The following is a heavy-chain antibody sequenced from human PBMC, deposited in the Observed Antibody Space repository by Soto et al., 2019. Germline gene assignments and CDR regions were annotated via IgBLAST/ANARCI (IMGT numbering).Heavy chain of an antibody. J-gene: IGHJ4*02. CDR2: TYYRSKWYN. CDR1: GDSVSSKIAA. CDR3: ARTPYGDYQFTNFDY. V-gene: IGHV6-1*01. Sequence: PSQTLSLTCAISGDSVSSKIAAWNWIRQSPSRGLEWLGRTYYRSKWYNDYAVSVKSRITINPDTSKNQFSLQLNSVTPEDTAVYYCARTPYGDYQFTNFDYWGQGTLVTVSS. D-gene: IGHD4-17*01.